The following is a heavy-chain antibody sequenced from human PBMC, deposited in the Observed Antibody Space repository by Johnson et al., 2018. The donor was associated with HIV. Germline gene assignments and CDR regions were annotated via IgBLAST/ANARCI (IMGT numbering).Heavy chain of an antibody. Sequence: VQLVESGGGLVQPGRSLRLSCAASGFTFDDYAMHWVRQAPGKGLEWVSGIGTAGDTYYPASVKGRFTLSRVTAKNSLYLQMNSLRAGAPAVYYWANKPEQWLVADDAFDIWGQGTMVTVSS. CDR3: ANKPEQWLVADDAFDI. CDR2: IGTAGDT. V-gene: IGHV3-13*01. CDR1: GFTFDDYA. J-gene: IGHJ3*02. D-gene: IGHD6-19*01.